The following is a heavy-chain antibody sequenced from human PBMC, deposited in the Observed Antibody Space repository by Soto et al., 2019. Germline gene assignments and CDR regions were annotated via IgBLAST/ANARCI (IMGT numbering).Heavy chain of an antibody. CDR3: AKDSKAYCGGDCYSDK. D-gene: IGHD2-21*02. V-gene: IGHV3-21*06. CDR1: GFTFSSYS. Sequence: EVQLVESRGGLVKLGGSLRLSCAASGFTFSSYSMTWVRQAPGKGLEWVSSISSSTSYIYYADSVKGRFTISRDNAKNSLYLQMNSLRAEDTAVYYCAKDSKAYCGGDCYSDKWGQGTLVTVSS. J-gene: IGHJ4*02. CDR2: ISSSTSYI.